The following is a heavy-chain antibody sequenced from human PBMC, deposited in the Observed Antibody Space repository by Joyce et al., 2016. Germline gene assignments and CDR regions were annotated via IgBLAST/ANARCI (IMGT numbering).Heavy chain of an antibody. J-gene: IGHJ4*02. CDR2: ISACNGNT. CDR3: RVNIVVQGVADFDY. Sequence: QVQLVQSGTEVKKPGASVTVSCKASSYTFTSSGFSWVRQAPGQGLEWMGWISACNGNTNYAQKLQGRVTMTTDSSTSTAYMELRSLRSDDTAVYYCRVNIVVQGVADFDYWGQGTLVTVSS. CDR1: SYTFTSSG. V-gene: IGHV1-18*01. D-gene: IGHD3-10*01.